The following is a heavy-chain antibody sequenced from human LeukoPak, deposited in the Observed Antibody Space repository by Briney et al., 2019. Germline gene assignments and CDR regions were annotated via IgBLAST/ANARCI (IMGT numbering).Heavy chain of an antibody. V-gene: IGHV4-34*01. J-gene: IGHJ6*02. CDR3: ARGNLGTMVRGTYYYGLDV. CDR1: GGFFRGYY. CDR2: MHYSGST. Sequence: SETLSLTCDVYGGFFRGYYWSRIRQPPGKGLEWIGEMHYSGSTNYNPSLKSRVIISVDTSKNQFSLKLSSVTAADTAVYYCARGNLGTMVRGTYYYGLDVWGQGTTVTVSS. D-gene: IGHD3-10*01.